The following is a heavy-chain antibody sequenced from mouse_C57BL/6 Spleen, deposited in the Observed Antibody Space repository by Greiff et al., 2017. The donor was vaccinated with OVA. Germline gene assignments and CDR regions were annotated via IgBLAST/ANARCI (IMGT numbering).Heavy chain of an antibody. J-gene: IGHJ4*01. V-gene: IGHV1-5*01. D-gene: IGHD2-3*01. CDR1: GYTFTSYW. CDR3: TRWLLLYYAMDY. Sequence: VQLQQSGTVLARPGASVKMSCKTSGYTFTSYWMHWVKQRPGQGLEWIGAIYPGNSDTSYNQKFKGKAKLTAVTSASTAYMELSSLKNEDSAVYYCTRWLLLYYAMDYWGQGTSVTVSS. CDR2: IYPGNSDT.